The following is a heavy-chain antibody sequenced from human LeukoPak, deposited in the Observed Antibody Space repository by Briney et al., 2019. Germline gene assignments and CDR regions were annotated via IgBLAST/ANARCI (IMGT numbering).Heavy chain of an antibody. V-gene: IGHV3-21*01. CDR3: ARDEGRTYYYDSSGYQTDY. CDR2: ISSSSSYI. J-gene: IGHJ4*02. D-gene: IGHD3-22*01. Sequence: GGSLRLSRAASGFTFSSYSMNWVRQAPGKGLEWVSSISSSSSYIYYADSVKGRFTISRDNAKNSLYLQMNSLRAEDTAVYYCARDEGRTYYYDSSGYQTDYWGQGTLVTVSS. CDR1: GFTFSSYS.